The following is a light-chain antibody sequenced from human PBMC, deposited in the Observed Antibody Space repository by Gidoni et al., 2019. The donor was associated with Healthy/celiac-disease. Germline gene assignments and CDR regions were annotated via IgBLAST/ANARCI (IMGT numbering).Light chain of an antibody. Sequence: QSALTKPPSASGSPGQAVTISCTGTSRDVGGYNYVSWYQQHPGKAPKLMIYEVSKRPSGVPDRFSGSKSGNPASLTVSGLQAEDEADYSCSSYAGSNNLVFGGGTKLTVL. V-gene: IGLV2-8*01. J-gene: IGLJ2*01. CDR1: SRDVGGYNY. CDR2: EVS. CDR3: SSYAGSNNLV.